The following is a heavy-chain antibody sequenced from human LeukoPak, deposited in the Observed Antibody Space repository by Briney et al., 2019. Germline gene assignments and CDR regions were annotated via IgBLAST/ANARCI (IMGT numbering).Heavy chain of an antibody. CDR2: MNPNSGNT. CDR1: GYTFPSYD. J-gene: IGHJ4*02. V-gene: IGHV1-8*01. CDR3: ARDYRSGPFDY. Sequence: ASVKVSCKASGYTFPSYDINWVRQATGPGLEWMGWMNPNSGNTGYAQKFQSRVTMTRNTSISTAYMELSSLRSEDTAVYYCARDYRSGPFDYWGQGTLVTVSS. D-gene: IGHD3-10*01.